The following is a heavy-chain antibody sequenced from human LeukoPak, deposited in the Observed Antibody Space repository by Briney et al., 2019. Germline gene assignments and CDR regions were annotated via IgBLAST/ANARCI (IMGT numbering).Heavy chain of an antibody. V-gene: IGHV4-30-2*01. D-gene: IGHD2-15*01. Sequence: SETLSLTCAVSGGSISSGGYSWRWIRQPPGKGLEWIGYIYHCGSTYYNPSLKSRVTISVDRSKNQFSLKLSSVTAADTAVYYCARDTGGYCSGGSCYSTSWFDPWGQGTLVTVSS. J-gene: IGHJ5*02. CDR2: IYHCGST. CDR3: ARDTGGYCSGGSCYSTSWFDP. CDR1: GGSISSGGYS.